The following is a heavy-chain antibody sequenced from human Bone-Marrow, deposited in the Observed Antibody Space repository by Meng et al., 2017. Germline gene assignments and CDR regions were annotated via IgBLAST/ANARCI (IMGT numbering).Heavy chain of an antibody. D-gene: IGHD6-19*01. CDR1: GGTFSSYA. CDR3: ARGGSGWYYFDY. V-gene: IGHV1-69*09. Sequence: QVQPVQSGAGVKKPGSSVKGTCKASGGTFSSYAISWVRQAPGQGLEWMGRIIPILGIANYAQKFQGRVTITADKSTSTAYMELSSLRSEDTAVYYCARGGSGWYYFDYWGQGTLVTVSS. J-gene: IGHJ4*02. CDR2: IIPILGIA.